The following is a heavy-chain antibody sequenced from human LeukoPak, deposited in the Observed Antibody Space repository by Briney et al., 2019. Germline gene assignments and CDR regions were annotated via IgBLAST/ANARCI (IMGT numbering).Heavy chain of an antibody. D-gene: IGHD3-10*01. J-gene: IGHJ5*02. CDR2: ISTSSSYI. CDR1: GFTFSSYS. CDR3: AIPDYYGSGSYATPDNWFDP. Sequence: PGGSLRLSCAAYGFTFSSYSMNWVRQAPGKGLEWVSFISTSSSYIYYADSVKGRFTISRDNAKNSLYLEMNSLRAEDTAVYYCAIPDYYGSGSYATPDNWFDPWGQGTLVTVSS. V-gene: IGHV3-21*01.